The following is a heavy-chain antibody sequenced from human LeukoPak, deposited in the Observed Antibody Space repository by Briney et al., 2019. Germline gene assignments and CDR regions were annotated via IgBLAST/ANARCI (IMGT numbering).Heavy chain of an antibody. J-gene: IGHJ4*02. CDR2: IYYSGST. D-gene: IGHD3-10*01. CDR3: ARHQVYGSGSLYYFDY. V-gene: IGHV4-59*08. Sequence: SETLSLTCTVSGGSISSYYWSWIRQPPGKGLEWIGYIYYSGSTNYNPSLKSRVTISVDTSKKQFSLKLSSVTAADTAVYFCARHQVYGSGSLYYFDYWGQGTLVTVSS. CDR1: GGSISSYY.